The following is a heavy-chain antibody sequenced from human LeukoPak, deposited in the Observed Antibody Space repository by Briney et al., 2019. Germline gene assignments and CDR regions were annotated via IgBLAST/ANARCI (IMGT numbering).Heavy chain of an antibody. D-gene: IGHD5-18*01. CDR3: ARDGVQYSYGYADY. V-gene: IGHV1-18*01. J-gene: IGHJ4*02. CDR1: GYTFTSYG. Sequence: ASVKVSCNASGYTFTSYGISWVRQAPGQGLEWMGWISAYNGNTNYAQNLQGRVTMTTDTSTSTAYMELRSLRSDDTAVYYCARDGVQYSYGYADYWGQGTLVTVSS. CDR2: ISAYNGNT.